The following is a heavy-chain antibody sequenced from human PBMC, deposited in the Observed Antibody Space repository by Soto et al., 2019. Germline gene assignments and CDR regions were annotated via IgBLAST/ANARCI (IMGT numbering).Heavy chain of an antibody. CDR3: AKDIVGAAGGTLDY. CDR2: ISWNSGNI. J-gene: IGHJ4*02. CDR1: GFIFDDYV. Sequence: EVQLVESGGGLVQPGRSLRLSCAASGFIFDDYVMHWVRQAPGKGLEWVSSISWNSGNIGYADSVKCRFTISRDNAKNSLYLLMNSLRDEDTALYYCAKDIVGAAGGTLDYWGQGTLVTVSS. V-gene: IGHV3-9*01. D-gene: IGHD6-13*01.